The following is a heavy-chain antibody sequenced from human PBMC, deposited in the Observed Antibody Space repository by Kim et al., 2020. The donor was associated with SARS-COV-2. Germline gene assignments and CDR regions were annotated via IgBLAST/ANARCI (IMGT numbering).Heavy chain of an antibody. J-gene: IGHJ3*02. CDR3: AKGDYGGNSINAFDI. D-gene: IGHD4-17*01. V-gene: IGHV3-30*02. Sequence: ESVKGRLIISRDNSKNSLYLQMNSLRAEDTAVYYCAKGDYGGNSINAFDIWGRGTMVTVSS.